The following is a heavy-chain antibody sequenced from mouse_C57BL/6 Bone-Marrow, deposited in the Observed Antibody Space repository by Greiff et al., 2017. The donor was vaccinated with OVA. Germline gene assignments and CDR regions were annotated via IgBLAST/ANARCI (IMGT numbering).Heavy chain of an antibody. CDR1: GFSFNTYA. J-gene: IGHJ4*01. Sequence: EVHLVESGGGLVQPKGSLKLSCAASGFSFNTYAMNWVRQAPGKGLEWVARIRSKSNNYATYYADSVKDRFTISRDDSESMLYLQMNNLKTEDTAMYYCVRQRGRAMDYWGQGTSVTVSS. D-gene: IGHD3-3*01. CDR3: VRQRGRAMDY. V-gene: IGHV10-1*01. CDR2: IRSKSNNYAT.